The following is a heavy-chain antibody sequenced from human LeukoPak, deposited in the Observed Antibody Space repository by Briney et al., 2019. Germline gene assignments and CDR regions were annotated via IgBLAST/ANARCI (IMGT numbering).Heavy chain of an antibody. V-gene: IGHV4-39*02. CDR3: AVAWFGEFSQIDF. CDR2: FYYSGKT. J-gene: IGHJ4*02. Sequence: SETLSLTCTVSGGSISSTSYYWGWIRQPPEKGLEWIGSFYYSGKTYYNPSLKSRVTISVDTSKNHFSLKLTSVTAADTAVYYCAVAWFGEFSQIDFWGQGTLVTVSS. D-gene: IGHD3-10*01. CDR1: GGSISSTSYY.